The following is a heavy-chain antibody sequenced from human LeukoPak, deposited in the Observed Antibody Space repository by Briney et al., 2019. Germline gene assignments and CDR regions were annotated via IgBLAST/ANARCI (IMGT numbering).Heavy chain of an antibody. V-gene: IGHV4-34*01. CDR3: ARAAVAATRHSPGRYYYYGMDV. CDR2: INHSGST. D-gene: IGHD2-15*01. Sequence: SETLSLTCAVYGGSFSGYYWSWIRQPPGKGLEWIGEINHSGSTNYNPSLKSRVTISVDTSKNQFSLKLSSVTAADTAVYYCARAAVAATRHSPGRYYYYGMDVWGKGTTVTVCS. CDR1: GGSFSGYY. J-gene: IGHJ6*04.